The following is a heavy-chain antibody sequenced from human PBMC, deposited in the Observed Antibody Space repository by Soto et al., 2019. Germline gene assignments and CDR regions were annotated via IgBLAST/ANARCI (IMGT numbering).Heavy chain of an antibody. D-gene: IGHD2-15*01. J-gene: IGHJ3*02. V-gene: IGHV4-34*01. Sequence: QVQLQQWGAGLLKPSETLSLTCAVYGGSFSGYYWSWIRQPPGKGLEWIGEINHSGSTNYNPSLKRRVTISVGTSKIQFSLKLSSVTAADTAVYYCARESGADIVVVVAATGPDAFDIWGQGTMVTVSS. CDR3: ARESGADIVVVVAATGPDAFDI. CDR2: INHSGST. CDR1: GGSFSGYY.